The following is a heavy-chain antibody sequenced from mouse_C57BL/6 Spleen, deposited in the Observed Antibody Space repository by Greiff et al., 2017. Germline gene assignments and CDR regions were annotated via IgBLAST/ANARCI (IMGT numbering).Heavy chain of an antibody. CDR1: GYAFSSSW. V-gene: IGHV1-82*01. J-gene: IGHJ4*01. D-gene: IGHD2-2*01. CDR3: AKYYYGYEGYAMDY. CDR2: IYPGDGDT. Sequence: QVQLKQSGPELVKPGASVKISCKASGYAFSSSWMNWVKQRPGKGLEWIGRIYPGDGDTNYNGKFKGKATLTADKSSSTAYMQLSSLTSEDSAVYYCAKYYYGYEGYAMDYWGQGTSVTVSS.